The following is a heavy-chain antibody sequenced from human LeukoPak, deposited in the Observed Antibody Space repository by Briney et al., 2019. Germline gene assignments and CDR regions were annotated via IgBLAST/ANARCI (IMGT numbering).Heavy chain of an antibody. V-gene: IGHV3-66*01. J-gene: IGHJ4*02. CDR2: IYSGGST. Sequence: GGSLRLSCAASGFTVSINYMSWVRQAPGKGLEWVSVIYSGGSTYYADSVKGRFTISRDNSKNTLYLQMNSLRAEDTAVYYCARAEGSYDNGYWGQGTLVTVSS. CDR3: ARAEGSYDNGY. D-gene: IGHD1-26*01. CDR1: GFTVSINY.